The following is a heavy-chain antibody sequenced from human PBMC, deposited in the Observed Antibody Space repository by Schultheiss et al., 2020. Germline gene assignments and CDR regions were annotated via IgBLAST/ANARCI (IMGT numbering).Heavy chain of an antibody. J-gene: IGHJ3*02. CDR2: IYYSGST. CDR1: GGSFSGYY. Sequence: SETLSLTCAVYGGSFSGYYWSWIRQPPGKGLEWIGSIYYSGSTYYNPSLKSRVTISVDTSKNQFSLKLSSVTAADTAVYYCARVSTMVRGVIGPDAFDIWGQGTMVTVSS. D-gene: IGHD3-10*01. V-gene: IGHV4-34*01. CDR3: ARVSTMVRGVIGPDAFDI.